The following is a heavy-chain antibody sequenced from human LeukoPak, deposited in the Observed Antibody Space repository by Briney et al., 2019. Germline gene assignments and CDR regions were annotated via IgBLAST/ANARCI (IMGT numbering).Heavy chain of an antibody. CDR1: GGSISSYY. Sequence: SETLSLTCAVSGGSISSYYWSWIRQPPGKGLEWIGYIHYSGSTNYNPSLKSRVTISVDTSKNQFSLRLSSVTAADTAVYYCARGDSTITPKYFQYWGQGTLVTVSS. V-gene: IGHV4-59*01. J-gene: IGHJ1*01. CDR2: IHYSGST. CDR3: ARGDSTITPKYFQY. D-gene: IGHD2-21*02.